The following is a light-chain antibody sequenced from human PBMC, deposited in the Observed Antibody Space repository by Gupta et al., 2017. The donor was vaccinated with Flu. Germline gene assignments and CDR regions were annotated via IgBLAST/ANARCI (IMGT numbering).Light chain of an antibody. CDR2: DAS. V-gene: IGKV1-33*01. CDR1: QDISKQ. J-gene: IGKJ1*01. Sequence: YPSSLSASVGDRVTITWQAKQDISKQLNWYQQKPGEAPRLLIYDASKLERGVPSRFSGSRSGTDFSFTISSLQAEDMGTYYCQQYGGLPTFGQGTKVEVK. CDR3: QQYGGLPT.